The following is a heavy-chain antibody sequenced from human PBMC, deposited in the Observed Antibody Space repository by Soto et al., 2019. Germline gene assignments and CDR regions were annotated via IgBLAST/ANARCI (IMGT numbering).Heavy chain of an antibody. CDR1: GFTFSTYG. D-gene: IGHD1-1*01. CDR3: AKSVYNWNDGFFAY. V-gene: IGHV3-30*18. CDR2: ISYDGNNK. Sequence: QVQLVESGGGVVQPGRSLRLSCAASGFTFSTYGMHWVRQATGKGLEWVAVISYDGNNKYYADSVKGRITSSRDNSKNTLYLQMSSLRAEDTAVYYCAKSVYNWNDGFFAYWGQGTLVTASS. J-gene: IGHJ4*02.